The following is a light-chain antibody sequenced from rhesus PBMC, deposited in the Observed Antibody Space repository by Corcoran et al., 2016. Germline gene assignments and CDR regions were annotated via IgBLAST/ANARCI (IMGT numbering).Light chain of an antibody. CDR2: GAS. CDR3: YQHSSGYS. CDR1: QSVSSH. V-gene: IGKV3-10*01. Sequence: QVILTQSPATLSLSPGERATLSCRASQSVSSHLAWYQQKPGQAPRLLIYGASSRATGIPDSFRCSGSGKDFPLTISSLEPEDVGVYHCYQHSSGYSFGQGTKVEIK. J-gene: IGKJ2*01.